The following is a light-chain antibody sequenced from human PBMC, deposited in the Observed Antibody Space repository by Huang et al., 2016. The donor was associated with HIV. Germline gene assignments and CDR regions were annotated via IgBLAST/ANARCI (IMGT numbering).Light chain of an antibody. V-gene: IGKV2-29*02. CDR3: LQGIFFPYS. CDR2: QVS. Sequence: DVVMTQTPLSLSVTPGQPASISCKSSQSLLHSGGKTYLYWFFQKPGQSPQLLIYQVSSRFSGVAERFSGGGSGTDFTLKISRVEAEDVGTYYCLQGIFFPYSFGPGTKLELK. CDR1: QSLLHSGGKTY. J-gene: IGKJ2*03.